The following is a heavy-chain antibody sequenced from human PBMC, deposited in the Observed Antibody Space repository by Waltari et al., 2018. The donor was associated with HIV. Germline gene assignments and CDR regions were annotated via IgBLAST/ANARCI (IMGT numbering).Heavy chain of an antibody. CDR3: ARVRRPSGSYYLSY. D-gene: IGHD1-26*01. CDR2: MNPNTGDT. CDR1: VYTFTSYT. J-gene: IGHJ4*02. V-gene: IGHV1-8*01. Sequence: QLQLVQSGAEVKKPGDSVKVTCRAPVYTFTSYTTYWVRQAPGQGHEWMGWMNPNTGDTAYAQKFQGRVTMTRNTSMSTAYMELSSLRSEDTAVYYCARVRRPSGSYYLSYWGQGTLVTVSS.